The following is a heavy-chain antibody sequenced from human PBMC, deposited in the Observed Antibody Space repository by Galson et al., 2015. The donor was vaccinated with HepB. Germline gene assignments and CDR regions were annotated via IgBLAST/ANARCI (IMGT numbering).Heavy chain of an antibody. J-gene: IGHJ4*02. D-gene: IGHD6-13*01. CDR2: ISYDGTNK. Sequence: SLRLSCAASGFTFSGYGMHWVRQAPGKGLEWVAVISYDGTNKYSADSVKGRFTISRDNSKNTLYLQMNSLRAEDTAMYYCAKDQKRRQQSAFDSWGQGTLVTVSS. CDR1: GFTFSGYG. CDR3: AKDQKRRQQSAFDS. V-gene: IGHV3-30*18.